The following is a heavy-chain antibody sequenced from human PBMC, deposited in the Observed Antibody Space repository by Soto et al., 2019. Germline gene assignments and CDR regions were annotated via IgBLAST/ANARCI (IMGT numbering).Heavy chain of an antibody. J-gene: IGHJ4*02. Sequence: ASVKVSCKASGGTFSSYAISWVRQAPGQGLEWMGGIIPIFGTANYAQKFQGRVTITADESTSTAYMELSSLRSEDTAVYYCAGGVYYYDSSGYFRLLSSIDYWGQGTLVTV. CDR1: GGTFSSYA. V-gene: IGHV1-69*13. CDR2: IIPIFGTA. CDR3: AGGVYYYDSSGYFRLLSSIDY. D-gene: IGHD3-22*01.